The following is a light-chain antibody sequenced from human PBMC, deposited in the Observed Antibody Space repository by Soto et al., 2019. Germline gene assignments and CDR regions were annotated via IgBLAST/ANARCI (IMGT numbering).Light chain of an antibody. CDR2: DVS. Sequence: QSALTQPASVSACPGPSLTISCARTSRDVGGYSSVSWYQQYPGKAPKLMIYDVSNRPSGVSNRFSGSKSGNTASLTISGLQAEDEADYYCSSYTDSGTLYVFGTGTEVTVL. CDR1: SRDVGGYSS. CDR3: SSYTDSGTLYV. V-gene: IGLV2-14*01. J-gene: IGLJ1*01.